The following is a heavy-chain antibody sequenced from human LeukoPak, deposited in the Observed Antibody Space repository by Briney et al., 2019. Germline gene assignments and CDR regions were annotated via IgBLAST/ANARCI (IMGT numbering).Heavy chain of an antibody. CDR1: GYTFTGYY. Sequence: GASVKVSCKASGYTFTGYYMHWVRQAPGQGLEWMGWINPNSGGTNYAQKFQGRVTMTRDTSISTAYMELSRLRSDDTAVYYCARDPQITIFGVVENWFDPWGQGTLVTVSS. CDR3: ARDPQITIFGVVENWFDP. CDR2: INPNSGGT. D-gene: IGHD3-3*01. V-gene: IGHV1-2*02. J-gene: IGHJ5*02.